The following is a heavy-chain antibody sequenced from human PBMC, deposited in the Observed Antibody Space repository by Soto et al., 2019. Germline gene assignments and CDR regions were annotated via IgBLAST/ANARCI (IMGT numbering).Heavy chain of an antibody. D-gene: IGHD3-16*01. CDR1: GFTFSSYA. CDR2: ISYDGSNK. V-gene: IGHV3-30-3*01. CDR3: ARDLRLGTLDY. J-gene: IGHJ4*02. Sequence: GGSLRLSCAASGFTFSSYAMHWVRQAPGKGLEWVAVISYDGSNKYYADSVKGRFTISRDNSKNTLYLQMNSLRAEDTAVYYCARDLRLGTLDYWGQGTLVAVSS.